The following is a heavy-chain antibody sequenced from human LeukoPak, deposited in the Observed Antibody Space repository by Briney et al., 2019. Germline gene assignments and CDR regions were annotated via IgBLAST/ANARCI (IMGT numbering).Heavy chain of an antibody. D-gene: IGHD6-6*01. J-gene: IGHJ3*02. CDR3: ARDVRAYSSSSSAFDI. CDR2: ISSSSSTI. Sequence: GGSLRLSCAASGFTFSSYSMNWVRQAPGKGLEWVSYISSSSSTIYYADSVKGRFTISRDNAKNSLYLQMNSLRAEDTAVYYCARDVRAYSSSSSAFDIWGQGTMVTASS. CDR1: GFTFSSYS. V-gene: IGHV3-48*01.